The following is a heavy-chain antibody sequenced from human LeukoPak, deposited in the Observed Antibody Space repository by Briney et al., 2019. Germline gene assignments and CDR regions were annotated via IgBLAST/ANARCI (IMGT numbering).Heavy chain of an antibody. CDR1: GFTFGDYS. CDR3: ARVQTYSSGLYNFDY. D-gene: IGHD6-19*01. CDR2: VRRKAYDVPT. V-gene: IGHV3-49*04. J-gene: IGHJ4*02. Sequence: GGSLRLSCTVSGFTFGDYSMAWVRQAPGKGLEWLGVVRRKAYDVPTEYAASVKGRLTISRDDSKSIAYLQMNSLKTEDTAVYFCARVQTYSSGLYNFDYWGQGTLVTVSS.